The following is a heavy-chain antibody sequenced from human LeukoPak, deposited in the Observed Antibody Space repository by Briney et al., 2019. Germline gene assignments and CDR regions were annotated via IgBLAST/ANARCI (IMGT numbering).Heavy chain of an antibody. D-gene: IGHD4-11*01. V-gene: IGHV4-39*01. Sequence: SETLSLTCTVSAGSISSSSYYWGWIRQSPGKGLEWIGSIYYSGSTYYNPSLKSRLTISVDTSENQFSLKLSSVTAADTAVSYCVTSNYGRFDPWGEGTLVTVSS. J-gene: IGHJ5*02. CDR2: IYYSGST. CDR1: AGSISSSSYY. CDR3: VTSNYGRFDP.